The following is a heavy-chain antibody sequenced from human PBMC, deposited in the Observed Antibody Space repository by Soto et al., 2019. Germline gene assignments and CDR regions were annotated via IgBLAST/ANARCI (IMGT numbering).Heavy chain of an antibody. CDR1: GYSFTNYW. Sequence: GESLKISCTGSGYSFTNYWIGWVRQMPGKGLEWMGIIYPGDSNTRYSPSFQGQVTISADKAITTAYLQWSSLKASDTAMYYCARLGSQDYGDYLGYWGQGTLVTVSS. D-gene: IGHD4-17*01. CDR3: ARLGSQDYGDYLGY. J-gene: IGHJ4*02. CDR2: IYPGDSNT. V-gene: IGHV5-51*01.